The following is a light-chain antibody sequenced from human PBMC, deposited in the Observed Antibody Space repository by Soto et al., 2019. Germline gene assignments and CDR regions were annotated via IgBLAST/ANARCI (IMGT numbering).Light chain of an antibody. CDR2: VNSDGSH. CDR1: SGHSNYA. CDR3: QTWGTGRLYV. Sequence: QSVLTQSPSASASLGASVKLTCTLTSGHSNYAIAWHQQRPEKGPRFLMKVNSDGSHDKGDEIPDRFSGSSSGAERYLTISSLHSEDEADYYCQTWGTGRLYVFGTGTKVTVL. V-gene: IGLV4-69*01. J-gene: IGLJ1*01.